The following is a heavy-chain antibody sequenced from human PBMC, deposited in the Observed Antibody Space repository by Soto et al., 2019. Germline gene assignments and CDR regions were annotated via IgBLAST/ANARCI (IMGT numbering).Heavy chain of an antibody. V-gene: IGHV3-9*01. J-gene: IGHJ6*02. CDR1: GFTFDDYA. Sequence: EVQLVESGGGLVQPGRSLRLSCAASGFTFDDYAMHWVRQAPGKGLEWVSGISWNSGSIGYADSVKGRFTISRDNAKNSLYLQMNSLRAEDTALYYCAKDYHCSGGSCYSHPVVDYYYGMDVWGQGTTVTVSS. D-gene: IGHD2-15*01. CDR3: AKDYHCSGGSCYSHPVVDYYYGMDV. CDR2: ISWNSGSI.